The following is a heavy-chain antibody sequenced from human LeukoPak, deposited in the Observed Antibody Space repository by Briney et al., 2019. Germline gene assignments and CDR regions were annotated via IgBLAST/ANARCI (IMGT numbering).Heavy chain of an antibody. CDR1: GFTVSSNS. Sequence: GGSLRLSCTVSGFTVSSNSMSWVRQAPGKGLEWVSAISGSGGSTYYADSVKGRFTISRDNSKNTLYLQMNSLRAEDTAVYYCAKVPVLQLKLIWFDPWGQGTLVTVSS. J-gene: IGHJ5*02. V-gene: IGHV3-23*01. CDR2: ISGSGGST. D-gene: IGHD2/OR15-2a*01. CDR3: AKVPVLQLKLIWFDP.